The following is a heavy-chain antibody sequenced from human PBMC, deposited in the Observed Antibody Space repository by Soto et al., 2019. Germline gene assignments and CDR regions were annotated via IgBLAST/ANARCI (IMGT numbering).Heavy chain of an antibody. D-gene: IGHD5-12*01. CDR1: GFTFSSYS. V-gene: IGHV3-48*01. CDR3: AIIEIGGYGGNNDAFDI. Sequence: GGSLRLSCAASGFTFSSYSMNWVRQAPGKGLEWVSYISSSSSTIYYADSVKGRFTISRDNAKNSLYLQMNSLRAEDTAVYYCAIIEIGGYGGNNDAFDIWGQGTMVTVSS. J-gene: IGHJ3*02. CDR2: ISSSSSTI.